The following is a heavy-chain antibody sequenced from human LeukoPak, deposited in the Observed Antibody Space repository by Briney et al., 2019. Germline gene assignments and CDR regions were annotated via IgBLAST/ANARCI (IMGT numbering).Heavy chain of an antibody. CDR1: GFTFSSYE. CDR2: ISSSGSTI. D-gene: IGHD3-9*01. J-gene: IGHJ4*02. Sequence: QSGGSLRLSCAASGFTFSSYEMNWVRQAPGKGLEWVSYISSSGSTIYYADSVKGRFTISRDNAKNSLYLQMNSLRAEDTAVYYCARLNDILTGYYSFTFDYWGQGTLVTVSS. CDR3: ARLNDILTGYYSFTFDY. V-gene: IGHV3-48*03.